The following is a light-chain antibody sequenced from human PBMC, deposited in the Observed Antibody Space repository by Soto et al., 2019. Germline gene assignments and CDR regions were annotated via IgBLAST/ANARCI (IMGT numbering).Light chain of an antibody. Sequence: QSVLTQPPSVSGAPGQRVTISCTGSSSNIWAGYDVHWYQQLPGTAPKLLLYGNSNRPSGVPVRFSGSKSGTSASLAITGLQAEDEADYYCQSYDSSLSGSVFGGGTKVTVL. CDR3: QSYDSSLSGSV. CDR2: GNS. CDR1: SSNIWAGYD. V-gene: IGLV1-40*01. J-gene: IGLJ2*01.